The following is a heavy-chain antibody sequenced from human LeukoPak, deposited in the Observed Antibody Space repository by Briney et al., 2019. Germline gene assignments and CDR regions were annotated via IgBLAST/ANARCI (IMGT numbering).Heavy chain of an antibody. CDR1: GYSISSGYY. J-gene: IGHJ5*02. CDR3: ARDTGSTAYPNWFDP. CDR2: IYHSGST. Sequence: SETLSLPCTVSGYSISSGYYWGWIRQPPGKGLEWIGSIYHSGSTYYNPSLKSRVTISVDTSKNRFSLKLNSVTAADTAVYYCARDTGSTAYPNWFDPWGQGTLVTVSS. V-gene: IGHV4-38-2*02. D-gene: IGHD3-16*01.